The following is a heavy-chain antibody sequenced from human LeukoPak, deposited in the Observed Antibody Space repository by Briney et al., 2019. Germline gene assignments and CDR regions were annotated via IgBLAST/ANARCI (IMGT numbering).Heavy chain of an antibody. CDR2: IYTSGST. D-gene: IGHD3-10*01. CDR3: ASEGGSGTYGGFDP. V-gene: IGHV4-61*02. J-gene: IGHJ5*02. Sequence: PSETLSLTCTVSGGSISNGIYYWSWIRQPAGKGLEWIGRIYTSGSTNYNPSLKSPVTISIDTSKNQFSLKLSSVTAADTAVYYCASEGGSGTYGGFDPWGPGTLVTVSS. CDR1: GGSISNGIYY.